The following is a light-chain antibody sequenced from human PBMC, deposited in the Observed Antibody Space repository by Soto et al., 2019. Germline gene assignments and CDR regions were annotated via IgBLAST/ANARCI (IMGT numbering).Light chain of an antibody. CDR3: QQSYSTVWT. J-gene: IGKJ1*01. CDR1: QTIATY. CDR2: AAS. Sequence: DIQMTQSPSSMSASVGDRVTITCRAGQTIATYLNWYQQKPGNAPKLLIYAASSLQSGVPSRFSGSGSGTDFTLTISSLQPEDFATYYCQQSYSTVWTFGQGTKVEIK. V-gene: IGKV1-39*01.